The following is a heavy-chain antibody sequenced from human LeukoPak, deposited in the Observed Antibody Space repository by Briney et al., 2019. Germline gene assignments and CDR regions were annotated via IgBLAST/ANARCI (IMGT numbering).Heavy chain of an antibody. V-gene: IGHV4-39*01. CDR1: GGSISSSSYY. J-gene: IGHJ4*02. D-gene: IGHD3-9*01. CDR3: EAGENILTGYSQYYFDY. CDR2: IYYSGST. Sequence: PSETLSLTCTVSGGSISSSSYYWGWIRQPPGKGLEWIGSIYYSGSTYYNPSLKSRVTISVDTSKNQFSLKLSSVTAADTAVYYCEAGENILTGYSQYYFDYWGQGTLVTVSS.